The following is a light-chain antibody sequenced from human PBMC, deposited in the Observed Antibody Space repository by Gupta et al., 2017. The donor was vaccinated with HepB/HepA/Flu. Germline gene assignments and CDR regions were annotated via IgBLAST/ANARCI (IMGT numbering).Light chain of an antibody. Sequence: DIQMTQSPPSLSASVGDRVTITCRASQTISTYLHWYRQRPGEAPKLLIYDSSNLQSGVPSTFSGSGSGTDFTLTISSLQPEDFGTYYCQQSDSTPQTFGQGTKVEIK. J-gene: IGKJ1*01. CDR3: QQSDSTPQT. CDR2: DSS. CDR1: QTISTY. V-gene: IGKV1-39*01.